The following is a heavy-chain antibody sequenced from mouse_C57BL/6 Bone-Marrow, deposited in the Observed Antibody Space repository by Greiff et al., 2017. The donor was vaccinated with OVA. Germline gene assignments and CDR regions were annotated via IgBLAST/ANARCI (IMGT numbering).Heavy chain of an antibody. CDR2: IDPSDSYT. Sequence: VQLQQPGAELVKPGASVKLSCKASGYTFTSYWMQWVKQRPGQGLEWIGEIDPSDSYTNYNQKFKGKATLTVDTSSSTAYMQLSSLTSEDSAVYYCARPALYYGYSDYWGQGTTLTVSS. V-gene: IGHV1-50*01. D-gene: IGHD2-1*01. CDR3: ARPALYYGYSDY. CDR1: GYTFTSYW. J-gene: IGHJ2*01.